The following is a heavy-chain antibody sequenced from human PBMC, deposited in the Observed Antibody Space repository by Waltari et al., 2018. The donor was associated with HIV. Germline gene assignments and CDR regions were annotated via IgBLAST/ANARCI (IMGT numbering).Heavy chain of an antibody. CDR3: TGSSG. V-gene: IGHV3-30*01. CDR1: GFTFSDYA. Sequence: QVQLVESGGGVVQAGGSLRLSCAASGFTFSDYAMPWVRQAPGKGLDWVAAISYDGSIKHYAYSVKARFTSSRDNSKNSLSLQMNSLRAEDTAVYYCTGSSGWGQGTLVAVSS. CDR2: ISYDGSIK. J-gene: IGHJ4*02. D-gene: IGHD6-25*01.